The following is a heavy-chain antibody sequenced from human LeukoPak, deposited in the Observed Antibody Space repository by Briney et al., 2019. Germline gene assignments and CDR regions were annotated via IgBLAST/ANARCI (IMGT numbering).Heavy chain of an antibody. J-gene: IGHJ5*02. CDR1: GYTFTSYD. CDR3: ARERYSSSSGFDP. D-gene: IGHD6-6*01. CDR2: MNPNSGNT. V-gene: IGHV1-8*01. Sequence: ASVKVSCKASGYTFTSYDINWVRQATGQGLEWMGWMNPNSGNTGYAQKFQGRVTITADKSTSTAYMELSSLRSEDTAVYYCARERYSSSSGFDPWGQGTLVTVSS.